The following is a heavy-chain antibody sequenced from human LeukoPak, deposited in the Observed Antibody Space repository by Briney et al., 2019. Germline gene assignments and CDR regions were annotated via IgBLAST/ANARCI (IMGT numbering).Heavy chain of an antibody. Sequence: GGSLRLSCAASGFTYAMSTYAMSWVRQAPGKGLEWVSAISGSGGSTYYADSVKGRFTISRDNSKNTLYLQMNSLRAEDTAVYYCARESNGGYYFDGFDIWGQGTMVTVSS. CDR3: ARESNGGYYFDGFDI. D-gene: IGHD3-22*01. CDR2: ISGSGGST. V-gene: IGHV3-23*01. CDR1: GFTYAMSTYA. J-gene: IGHJ3*02.